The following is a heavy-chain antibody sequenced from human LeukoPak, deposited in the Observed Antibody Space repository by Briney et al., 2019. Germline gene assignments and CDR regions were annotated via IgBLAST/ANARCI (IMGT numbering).Heavy chain of an antibody. CDR2: IYYSGST. CDR3: ARVSAYDILTGYYPKYYFDY. J-gene: IGHJ4*02. V-gene: IGHV4-59*01. CDR1: GGSISSYY. Sequence: SETLSLTCTVSGGSISSYYWSWIRQPPGKGLEWIGYIYYSGSTNYNPSLKSRVTISVDTSKNQFSPKLSSVTAADTAVYYCARVSAYDILTGYYPKYYFDYWGQGTLVTVSS. D-gene: IGHD3-9*01.